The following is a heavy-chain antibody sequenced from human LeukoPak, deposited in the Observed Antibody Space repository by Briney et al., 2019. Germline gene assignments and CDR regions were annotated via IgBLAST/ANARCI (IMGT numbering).Heavy chain of an antibody. V-gene: IGHV4-59*08. J-gene: IGHJ4*02. D-gene: IGHD6-13*01. CDR3: ARRVPQAAAEDY. CDR1: GGSISSYY. CDR2: ISYSGST. Sequence: PSETLSLTCTVSGGSISSYYWSWIRQPPGKGLEWIGYISYSGSTNYNPSLKSRVTISVDTSKNQFSLKLSSVTAADTAVYYCARRVPQAAAEDYWGQGTLVTVSS.